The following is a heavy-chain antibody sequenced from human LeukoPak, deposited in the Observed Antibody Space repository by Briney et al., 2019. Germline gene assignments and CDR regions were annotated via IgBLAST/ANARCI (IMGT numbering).Heavy chain of an antibody. V-gene: IGHV3-7*01. CDR1: GFTFSSYW. CDR3: TGVTAYYFDY. J-gene: IGHJ4*02. D-gene: IGHD1-14*01. Sequence: GGSLRLSCAASGFTFSSYWMSWVRQAPGKGLEWVANIKQDGSEKYYVDSVKGRFTISRDNAKNSLYPQMNSLRAEDTAVYYCTGVTAYYFDYWGQGTLVTVSS. CDR2: IKQDGSEK.